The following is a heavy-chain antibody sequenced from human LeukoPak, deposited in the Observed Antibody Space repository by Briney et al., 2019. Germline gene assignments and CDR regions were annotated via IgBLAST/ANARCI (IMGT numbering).Heavy chain of an antibody. D-gene: IGHD2-8*01. CDR3: TRSTNLEALDI. V-gene: IGHV4-61*01. CDR1: GGSVSSGSYY. CDR2: IYYSGST. Sequence: SETLSLTCTVSGGSVSSGSYYWGSIRQPPGRELEWIGYIYYSGSTNSNPSLKSRVTISVDTSKSQFSLKLRSVTTADTALYYCTRSTNLEALDIWGQGTMVTVSS. J-gene: IGHJ3*02.